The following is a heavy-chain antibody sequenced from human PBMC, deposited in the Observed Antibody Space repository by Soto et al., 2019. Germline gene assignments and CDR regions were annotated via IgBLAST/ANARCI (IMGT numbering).Heavy chain of an antibody. D-gene: IGHD1-26*01. CDR2: VAYSGTT. Sequence: QEQLQESGPGLVKPSETLTLTCTVSPGSISSSYWSWIRQPPGRGLEWIGHVAYSGTTKYNPSLKSRGSISVSTSKRQFSLRLTSVTAADTAVYYCAREAQDYYFDHWGQGILVTVSS. J-gene: IGHJ5*02. CDR3: AREAQDYYFDH. CDR1: PGSISSSY. V-gene: IGHV4-59*01.